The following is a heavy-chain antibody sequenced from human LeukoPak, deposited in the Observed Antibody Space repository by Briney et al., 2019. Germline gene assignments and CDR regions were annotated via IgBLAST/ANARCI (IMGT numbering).Heavy chain of an antibody. CDR1: GITFTNAW. D-gene: IGHD2-8*01. CDR3: TTDRMIYATNWAVSWFDP. CDR2: VKTKGDGGAA. V-gene: IGHV3-15*01. J-gene: IGHJ5*02. Sequence: GGSLRLSCAASGITFTNAWLTWVRQAPGKGLEWVGRVKTKGDGGAADYAAPVKGRFTISRDDSTKTLYLQMDSLKTEDTAVYYCTTDRMIYATNWAVSWFDPWGQGTLVTVSS.